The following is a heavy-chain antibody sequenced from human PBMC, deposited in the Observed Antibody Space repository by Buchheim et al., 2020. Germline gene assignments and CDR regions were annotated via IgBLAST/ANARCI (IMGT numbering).Heavy chain of an antibody. CDR1: GFTFSSYV. CDR2: ISGSGGST. V-gene: IGHV3-23*01. Sequence: EVQLLESGGGLVQPGGSLRLSCAASGFTFSSYVMSWVRQAPGKGLEWVSAISGSGGSTYFPDSVKGRFTFSRDNSKNTPSLQMNSLRAEDTAVYYCAKRGGSGSYYPPQFDYWGQGTL. CDR3: AKRGGSGSYYPPQFDY. J-gene: IGHJ4*02. D-gene: IGHD3-10*01.